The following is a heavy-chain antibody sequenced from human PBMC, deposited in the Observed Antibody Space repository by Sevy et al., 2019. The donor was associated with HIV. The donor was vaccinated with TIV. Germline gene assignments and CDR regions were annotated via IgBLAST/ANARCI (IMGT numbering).Heavy chain of an antibody. CDR2: IDHSGGT. CDR3: MRGGEGVMPSPLLGLGPWTTYWYFDL. Sequence: SETLSLTCAVYIGSFSGYHWTWIRQSPGKGLEWIGQIDHSGGTNYNPSLKSRFTVSVDTSKNQFSLKLRSVTAADTEVSSCMRGGEGVMPSPLLGLGPWTTYWYFDLWGRGTLVTVSS. CDR1: IGSFSGYH. D-gene: IGHD3-16*01. V-gene: IGHV4-34*01. J-gene: IGHJ2*01.